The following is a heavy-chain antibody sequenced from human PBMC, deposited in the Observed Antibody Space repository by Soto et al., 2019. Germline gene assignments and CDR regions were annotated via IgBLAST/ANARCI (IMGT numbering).Heavy chain of an antibody. CDR1: GFTFSSYA. V-gene: IGHV3-30-3*01. J-gene: IGHJ4*02. CDR2: ISYDGSNK. D-gene: IGHD3-3*01. CDR3: SRDHGYYDFWSGYYTGNIALDY. Sequence: GGSLRLSCAASGFTFSSYAMHWVRQAPGKWLEWVAVISYDGSNKYYADSVKGRFTISRDNSKNTLYLQMNSLRAEDTAVYYCSRDHGYYDFWSGYYTGNIALDYWDQGXLVTVYS.